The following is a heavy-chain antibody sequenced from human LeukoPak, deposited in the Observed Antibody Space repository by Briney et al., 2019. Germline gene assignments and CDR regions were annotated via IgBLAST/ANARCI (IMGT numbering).Heavy chain of an antibody. D-gene: IGHD6-13*01. J-gene: IGHJ2*01. Sequence: SETLSLTCTVSGGSISSDYWSWLRQPPGKGLEWIGYIYYSGSTNYNPSLKSRVTISVDTSKNQFSLKLSSVTAADTAVYYCASWRAAAGHSYWYFDLWGRGTLVTVSS. V-gene: IGHV4-59*01. CDR2: IYYSGST. CDR1: GGSISSDY. CDR3: ASWRAAAGHSYWYFDL.